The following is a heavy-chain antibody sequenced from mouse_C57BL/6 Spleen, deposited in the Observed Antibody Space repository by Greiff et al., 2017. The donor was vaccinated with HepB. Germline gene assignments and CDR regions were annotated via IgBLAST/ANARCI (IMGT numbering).Heavy chain of an antibody. D-gene: IGHD1-1*01. Sequence: VKLQESGAELARPGASVKLSCKASGYTFTSYGISWVKQRTGQGLEWIGEIYPRSGNTYYNEKFKGKATLTADKSSSTAYMELRSLTSEDSAVYFCARKERITTVVDYWGQGTTLTVSS. J-gene: IGHJ2*01. CDR2: IYPRSGNT. V-gene: IGHV1-81*01. CDR3: ARKERITTVVDY. CDR1: GYTFTSYG.